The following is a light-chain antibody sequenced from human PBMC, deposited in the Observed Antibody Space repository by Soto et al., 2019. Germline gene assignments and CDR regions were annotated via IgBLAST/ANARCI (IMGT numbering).Light chain of an antibody. CDR1: QSVSSN. CDR3: QQYNNWPPWT. CDR2: GAS. J-gene: IGKJ1*01. V-gene: IGKV3-15*01. Sequence: EIVVTQSPATLSVSPGERATLSCRASQSVSSNLAWYQQKPGQATRLLIDGASTRATGIPARYSGSGSGTEFTLTISSRQSEDFAVYYWQQYNNWPPWTFGQVTKVEIK.